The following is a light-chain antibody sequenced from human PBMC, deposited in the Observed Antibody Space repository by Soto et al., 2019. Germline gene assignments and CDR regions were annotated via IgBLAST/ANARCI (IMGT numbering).Light chain of an antibody. V-gene: IGKV3-15*01. CDR1: QSVSSN. Sequence: EIVMTQSPATLSVSPGERATLSCRASQSVSSNLAWYQQKPGQAPRLLIYGASTRATGIPARFSGSESGTEFTLTLSSLQSEDFAVYYCQQYNNWPPITFGTGTKVDIK. J-gene: IGKJ3*01. CDR3: QQYNNWPPIT. CDR2: GAS.